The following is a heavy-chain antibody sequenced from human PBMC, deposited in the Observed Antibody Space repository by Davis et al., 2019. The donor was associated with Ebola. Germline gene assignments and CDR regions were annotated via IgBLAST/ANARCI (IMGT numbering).Heavy chain of an antibody. J-gene: IGHJ4*02. V-gene: IGHV4-34*01. Sequence: MPSETLSLTCAVYGGSFSGYYWSWIRQPPGEGLEWIGEINHSGSTNYNPSLKSRVTISVDTSKNQFSLKLSSVTAADTAVYYCARSVYGDSLFDYWGQGTLVTVSS. CDR3: ARSVYGDSLFDY. CDR1: GGSFSGYY. D-gene: IGHD4-17*01. CDR2: INHSGST.